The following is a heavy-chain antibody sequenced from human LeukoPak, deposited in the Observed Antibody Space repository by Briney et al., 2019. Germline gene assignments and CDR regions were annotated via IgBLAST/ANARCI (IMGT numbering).Heavy chain of an antibody. Sequence: KPSETLSLTCTASGGSISSYYWSWIRQPPGKGLEWIGYIYYSGSTNYNPSLKSRVTISVDTSKNQFSLKLSSVTAADTAVYYCAGIVVVPAATEHYFDYWGQGTLVTVSS. J-gene: IGHJ4*02. CDR1: GGSISSYY. D-gene: IGHD2-2*01. V-gene: IGHV4-59*01. CDR2: IYYSGST. CDR3: AGIVVVPAATEHYFDY.